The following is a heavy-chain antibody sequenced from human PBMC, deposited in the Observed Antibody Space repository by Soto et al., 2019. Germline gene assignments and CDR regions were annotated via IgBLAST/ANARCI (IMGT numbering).Heavy chain of an antibody. CDR2: INPNSGGT. D-gene: IGHD6-19*01. CDR1: GYTFTGYY. J-gene: IGHJ4*02. Sequence: ASVKVSCKASGYTFTGYYMHWVRPAPGQGLEWMGWINPNSGGTNYAQKFQGWVTMTRDTSISTAYMELSRLRSDDTVVYYCARGPVEGSGWYEYWGQGTLVTVSS. V-gene: IGHV1-2*04. CDR3: ARGPVEGSGWYEY.